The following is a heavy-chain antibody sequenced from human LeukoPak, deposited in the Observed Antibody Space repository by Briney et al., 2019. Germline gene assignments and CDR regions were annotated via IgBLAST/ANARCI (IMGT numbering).Heavy chain of an antibody. Sequence: GGSLRLSCAASGFTFSSYGMHWVRQAAGKGLEWAAFIRYDGSNKYYADSVKGRFTISRDNSKNTLYLQMNSLRPEVSAVHYCAKDGRGSGYFPDYWGQGTLVTVSS. V-gene: IGHV3-30*02. D-gene: IGHD3-22*01. J-gene: IGHJ4*02. CDR2: IRYDGSNK. CDR3: AKDGRGSGYFPDY. CDR1: GFTFSSYG.